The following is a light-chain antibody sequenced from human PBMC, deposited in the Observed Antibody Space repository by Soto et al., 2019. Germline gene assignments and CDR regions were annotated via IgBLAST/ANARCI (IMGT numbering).Light chain of an antibody. CDR3: ASWDDRLNGVV. Sequence: QSVLTQPPSASGTPGQRITISCSGSNSNIGDNTVNWFQQLPGMAPRLLISTNNHRPSGVPDRFSASKSGTSGSLAISGLQSEDEADYYCASWDDRLNGVVFGGGTKLTVL. V-gene: IGLV1-44*01. CDR1: NSNIGDNT. CDR2: TNN. J-gene: IGLJ2*01.